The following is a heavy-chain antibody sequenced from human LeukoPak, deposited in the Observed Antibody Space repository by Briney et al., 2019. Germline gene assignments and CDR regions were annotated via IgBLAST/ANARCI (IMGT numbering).Heavy chain of an antibody. Sequence: GSLRLSCAASGFTVSSNYMSWVRQAPGKGLEWVSVIYSGGSTYYADSVKGRFTISRDNSKNTLYLQMNSLRAEDTAVYYCARVFIAAAAVDAFDIWGQGTMVTVSS. V-gene: IGHV3-53*01. CDR3: ARVFIAAAAVDAFDI. D-gene: IGHD6-13*01. CDR2: IYSGGST. CDR1: GFTVSSNY. J-gene: IGHJ3*02.